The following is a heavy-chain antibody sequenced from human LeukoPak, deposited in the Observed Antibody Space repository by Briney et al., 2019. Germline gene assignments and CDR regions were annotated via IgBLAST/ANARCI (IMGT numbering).Heavy chain of an antibody. D-gene: IGHD4-17*01. CDR3: AKDRATVPTLFDY. V-gene: IGHV3-74*01. CDR1: GFTFSGYW. J-gene: IGHJ4*02. CDR2: TNRDDSDT. Sequence: AGSLRLSCAASGFTFSGYWMHWVRQAPAKGLVWVSRTNRDDSDTSYADSVKGRFTISRDKAKNTLFLQMNSLRAEDTAIYYCAKDRATVPTLFDYWGQGTLVIVSS.